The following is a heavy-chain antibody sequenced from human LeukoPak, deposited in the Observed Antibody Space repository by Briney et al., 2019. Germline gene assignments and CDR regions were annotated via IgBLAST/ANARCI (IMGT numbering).Heavy chain of an antibody. CDR2: IFSGGDI. D-gene: IGHD3-10*01. V-gene: IGHV3-66*01. J-gene: IGHJ3*01. CDR1: GFTVSGNY. Sequence: GGSLRLSCAASGFTVSGNYMSWVRQAPGKGLEWVSVIFSGGDIYYADSVKDRFTISRDISKNTLYLQMNSLRAEDTAVYYCARGWGYFGSGHAFDVWGQGTMVTVSS. CDR3: ARGWGYFGSGHAFDV.